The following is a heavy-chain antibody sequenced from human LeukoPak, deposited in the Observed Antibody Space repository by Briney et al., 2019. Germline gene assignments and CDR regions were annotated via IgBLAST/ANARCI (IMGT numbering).Heavy chain of an antibody. CDR2: ISYEGSNK. CDR3: AREGEDAFDI. J-gene: IGHJ3*02. CDR1: GFTFSSYA. V-gene: IGHV3-30-3*01. Sequence: GGSLRLSCAASGFTFSSYAMHWVRQAPGKGLEWVAVISYEGSNKYYADSVKGRFTISRDNSKNTQYLQMNSLRAEDTAVYYCAREGEDAFDIWGQGTMVTVSS.